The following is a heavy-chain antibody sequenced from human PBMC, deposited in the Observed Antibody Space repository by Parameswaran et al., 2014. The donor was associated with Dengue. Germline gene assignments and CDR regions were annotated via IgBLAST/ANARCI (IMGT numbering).Heavy chain of an antibody. CDR3: ARYPPPYYYYGMDV. D-gene: IGHD2-2*01. CDR2: IYYSGST. V-gene: IGHV4-59*13. J-gene: IGHJ6*02. Sequence: PGKGLEWIGYIYYSGSTNYNPSLKSRVTISVDTSKNQFSLKLSSVTAADTAVYYCARYPPPYYYYGMDVWGQGTTVTVSS.